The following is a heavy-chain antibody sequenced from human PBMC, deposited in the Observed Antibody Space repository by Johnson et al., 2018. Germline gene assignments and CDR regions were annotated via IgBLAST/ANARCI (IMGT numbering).Heavy chain of an antibody. Sequence: QVQLQESGPGLVKPSETLSLACTISGGSIGGFYWSWIRQLPGKGLEWIGYIYSSGTTRHNSSLKSRVTISLDTSKNQFSLNVYSLTAADTAMYYCARVVRVRDYDYYYMDVGGNGAAVIVSS. CDR3: ARVVRVRDYDYYYMDV. D-gene: IGHD2-21*01. J-gene: IGHJ6*03. CDR2: IYSSGTT. V-gene: IGHV4-59*01. CDR1: GGSIGGFY.